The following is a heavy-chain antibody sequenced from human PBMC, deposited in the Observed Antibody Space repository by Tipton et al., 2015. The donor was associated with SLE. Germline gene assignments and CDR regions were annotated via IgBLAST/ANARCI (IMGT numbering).Heavy chain of an antibody. CDR3: AGYSLTIWRLAL. V-gene: IGHV4-59*01. Sequence: TLSLTCTVSGGSMSTYYWSWIRLPPGKRLEWIGYIFYSGGTSYNPPLNSRVTISVDTSRNQFSLKLTSVTAADSAVYYCAGYSLTIWRLALGGRGTRVTVPS. CDR2: IFYSGGT. D-gene: IGHD2-15*01. J-gene: IGHJ2*01. CDR1: GGSMSTYY.